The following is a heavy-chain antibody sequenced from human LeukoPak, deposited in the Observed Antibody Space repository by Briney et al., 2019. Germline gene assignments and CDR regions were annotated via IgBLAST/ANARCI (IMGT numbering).Heavy chain of an antibody. CDR3: ASVSAYYYYGMDV. V-gene: IGHV4-34*01. CDR1: GGSFSGYY. J-gene: IGHJ6*02. Sequence: PSETLSLTCAVYGGSFSGYYWSWIRQPPGKGLEWIGEINHSGSTNYNPSLKSRVTISVDTSKNQFSLKLSSVTAADTAVYYRASVSAYYYYGMDVWGQGTTVTVSS. D-gene: IGHD5/OR15-5a*01. CDR2: INHSGST.